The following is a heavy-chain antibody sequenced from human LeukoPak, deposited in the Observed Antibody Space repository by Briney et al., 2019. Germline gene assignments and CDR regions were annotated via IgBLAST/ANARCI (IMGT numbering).Heavy chain of an antibody. D-gene: IGHD3-10*01. V-gene: IGHV4-4*07. Sequence: PSEALSLTCTVSGGSISNYYWIWIRQPAGKRLEWLGRIYSRGSTNYNPSLESGVTVSVDTSKNQFSLKLSSVTAADTAVYYCAREHMVRGVIDRWGQGALVTVSS. J-gene: IGHJ4*02. CDR2: IYSRGST. CDR3: AREHMVRGVIDR. CDR1: GGSISNYY.